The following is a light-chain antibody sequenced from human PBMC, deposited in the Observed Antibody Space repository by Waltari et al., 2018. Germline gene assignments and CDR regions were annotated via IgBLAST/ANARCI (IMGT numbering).Light chain of an antibody. CDR2: WAS. J-gene: IGKJ4*01. CDR1: QSVLYSSNNKNY. CDR3: QQRSNWPLT. Sequence: DIVMTQSPDSLAVSLGERATIHCKSSQSVLYSSNNKNYLAWYQQKPGQPPKLLISWASTRESGVPDRFSGSGSGTDFTLTISSLEPEDFAVYYCQQRSNWPLTFGGGTKVEIK. V-gene: IGKV4-1*01.